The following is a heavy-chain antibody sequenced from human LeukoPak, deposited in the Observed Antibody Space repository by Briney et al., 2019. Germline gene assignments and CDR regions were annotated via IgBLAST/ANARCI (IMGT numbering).Heavy chain of an antibody. CDR3: ARGHDILTGYNFDY. V-gene: IGHV3-30*04. Sequence: RGSLRLSCAASGFTFSSYAMHWVRQAPGKGLEWVAVISYDGSNKYYADSVKGRFTISRDNSKNTLYLQMNSLRAEDTAVYYCARGHDILTGYNFDYWGQGTLVTDSS. D-gene: IGHD3-9*01. CDR2: ISYDGSNK. J-gene: IGHJ4*02. CDR1: GFTFSSYA.